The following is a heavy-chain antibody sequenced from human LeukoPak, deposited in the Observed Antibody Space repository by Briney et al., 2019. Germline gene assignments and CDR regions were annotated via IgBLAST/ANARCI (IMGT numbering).Heavy chain of an antibody. V-gene: IGHV3-49*04. CDR1: GFTFRDQA. CDR3: TRGPIHLWHYYGMDV. CDR2: IRSKAYRGTT. D-gene: IGHD5-18*01. Sequence: PGGSLRLSHTPSGFTFRDQATGSVRQAPGKGLEWLGFIRSKAYRGTTEYAASVKGRFTISRDDSTSIAYLQMNSLEAEDTALYYCTRGPIHLWHYYGMDVWGQGTTVIVSS. J-gene: IGHJ6*02.